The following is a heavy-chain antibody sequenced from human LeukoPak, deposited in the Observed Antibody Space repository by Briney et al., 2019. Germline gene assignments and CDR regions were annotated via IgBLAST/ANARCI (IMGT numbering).Heavy chain of an antibody. V-gene: IGHV1-2*02. J-gene: IGHJ4*02. CDR1: GYTFTGYY. Sequence: ASVKVSCKASGYTFTGYYMHWVRRSPGQGLEWMGWINPNSSDTNYAQKVQGRVTMTRDTSISTAYMELSRLRTDDTAVYYCAREAAGMATMAGKTTFDYWGQGTLVTVSS. D-gene: IGHD5-24*01. CDR3: AREAAGMATMAGKTTFDY. CDR2: INPNSSDT.